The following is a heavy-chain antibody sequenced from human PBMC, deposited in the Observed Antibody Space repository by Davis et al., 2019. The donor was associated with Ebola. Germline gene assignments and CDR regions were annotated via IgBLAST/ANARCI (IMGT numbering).Heavy chain of an antibody. CDR3: ARDRYSDGSGYFFEQSH. CDR1: GGTFSSYA. CDR2: IIPVFGIP. D-gene: IGHD3-22*01. J-gene: IGHJ4*02. V-gene: IGHV1-69*13. Sequence: SVKVSCKASGGTFSSYAISWVRQAPGQGRGWMGGIIPVFGIPKYAQKFQGRVTINADESTCTAYMVLSSLRSADTAVYYCARDRYSDGSGYFFEQSHWGQGTLVTVSS.